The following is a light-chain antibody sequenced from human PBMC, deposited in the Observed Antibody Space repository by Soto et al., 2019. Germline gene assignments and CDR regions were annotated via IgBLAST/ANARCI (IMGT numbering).Light chain of an antibody. Sequence: DIQMTQSPPSLSASVGDRVTITCRAGQGIRNGLGWYQQKPGKAPKRLIYGASSLQSGVPSRFSGSGSGTEFTLTISSLQPEDFATYYCLQYNSYPYTFGQGTKLEIK. V-gene: IGKV1-17*01. CDR3: LQYNSYPYT. CDR2: GAS. J-gene: IGKJ2*01. CDR1: QGIRNG.